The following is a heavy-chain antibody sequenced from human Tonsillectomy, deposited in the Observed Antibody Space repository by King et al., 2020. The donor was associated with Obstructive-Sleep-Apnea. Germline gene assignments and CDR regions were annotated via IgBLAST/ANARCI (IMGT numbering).Heavy chain of an antibody. CDR1: GFTFRSYG. CDR3: GSTGNYMYDAFDI. D-gene: IGHD3-9*01. V-gene: IGHV3-30*02. J-gene: IGHJ3*02. Sequence: QVQLVQSGGGVVQPGRSLRLSCATSGFTFRSYGMHWVRQAPGKGLEWVAFIRYDGSNKYYADSVKGRFTISRDNSKNTLYLKMNSLRPEDTAVYYCGSTGNYMYDAFDIWGQGTMVTVSS. CDR2: IRYDGSNK.